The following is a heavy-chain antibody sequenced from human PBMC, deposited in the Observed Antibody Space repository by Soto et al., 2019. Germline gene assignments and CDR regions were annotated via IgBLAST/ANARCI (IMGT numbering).Heavy chain of an antibody. D-gene: IGHD3-9*01. CDR3: ARGIELLRYFDWLDPLYYFAY. CDR1: GGSISSGGYY. J-gene: IGHJ4*02. Sequence: SETLSLTCTVSGGSISSGGYYWSWIRQHPGKGLEWIGYIYYSGSTYYNPSLKSRVTISVDTSKNQFSLKLSSVTAADTAVYYCARGIELLRYFDWLDPLYYFAYWAREPWSPSPQ. CDR2: IYYSGST. V-gene: IGHV4-31*03.